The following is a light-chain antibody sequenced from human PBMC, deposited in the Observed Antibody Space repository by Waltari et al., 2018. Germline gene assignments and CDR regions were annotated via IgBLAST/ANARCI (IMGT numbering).Light chain of an antibody. CDR1: QNITRD. Sequence: EIVLTQSPATLSLSPGERAPLSCRASQNITRDLAWYQQKPGQAPRLPIYDTSRRATGIPARFSGSGSGTDFTLTISSLEPEDFTVYSCLQRSNWPLTFGGGTKVDIK. V-gene: IGKV3-11*01. J-gene: IGKJ4*01. CDR3: LQRSNWPLT. CDR2: DTS.